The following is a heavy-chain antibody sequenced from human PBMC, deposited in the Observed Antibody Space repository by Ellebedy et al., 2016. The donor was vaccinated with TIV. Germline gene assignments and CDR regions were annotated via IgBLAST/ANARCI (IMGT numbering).Heavy chain of an antibody. V-gene: IGHV4-34*01. Sequence: SETLSLTXAVYGGSFSGYYWSWIRQPPGKGLEWIGEINHSGSTNYNPSLKSRVTISVDTSKNQFSLKLNSVTAADTAVYYCAREIVPRAAPHHFDLWGRGTLVTVSS. J-gene: IGHJ2*01. CDR3: AREIVPRAAPHHFDL. CDR1: GGSFSGYY. D-gene: IGHD3-22*01. CDR2: INHSGST.